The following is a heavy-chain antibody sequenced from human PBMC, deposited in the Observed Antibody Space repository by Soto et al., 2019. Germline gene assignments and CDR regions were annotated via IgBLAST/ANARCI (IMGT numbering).Heavy chain of an antibody. CDR1: GFTFSSYA. CDR3: EKDLNGRTAGVGYFDWLLSVDAFDI. V-gene: IGHV3-23*01. D-gene: IGHD3-9*01. J-gene: IGHJ3*02. Sequence: EVQLLESGGGLVQPGGSLRLSCAASGFTFSSYAMSWVRQAPGKGLEWVSAISGSGGSTYYADSVKGRFNISRDNSKSPLNLKMNSLRAEDTAVYYCEKDLNGRTAGVGYFDWLLSVDAFDIWGQGTMVTVSS. CDR2: ISGSGGST.